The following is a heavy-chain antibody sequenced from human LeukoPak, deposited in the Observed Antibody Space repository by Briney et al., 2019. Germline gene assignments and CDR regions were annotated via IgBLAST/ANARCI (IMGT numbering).Heavy chain of an antibody. D-gene: IGHD6-19*01. Sequence: GGSLRLSCTTSGFTFATYSMSWVRQAPGQGLEWVASIFGSASKIYHADSVKGRFTVSRDNSKNTLYLQMNGPRVEDTALYYCVKDRVPDSGWSFDVWGRGTMVTVSA. J-gene: IGHJ3*01. CDR1: GFTFATYS. CDR2: IFGSASKI. V-gene: IGHV3-23*01. CDR3: VKDRVPDSGWSFDV.